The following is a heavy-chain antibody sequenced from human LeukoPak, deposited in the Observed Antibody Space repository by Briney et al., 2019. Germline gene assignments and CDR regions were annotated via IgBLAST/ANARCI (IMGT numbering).Heavy chain of an antibody. D-gene: IGHD3-16*01. Sequence: SSETLSLTCAVYGGSFSGYYWSWIRQPPGKGLEWLGEINHSGSTNYNPSLKSRVTISVDTSKNQFSLKLSSVTAADTAVYYCARGPMITFGGAKKYFDYWGQGTLVTVSS. CDR3: ARGPMITFGGAKKYFDY. J-gene: IGHJ4*02. CDR2: INHSGST. V-gene: IGHV4-34*01. CDR1: GGSFSGYY.